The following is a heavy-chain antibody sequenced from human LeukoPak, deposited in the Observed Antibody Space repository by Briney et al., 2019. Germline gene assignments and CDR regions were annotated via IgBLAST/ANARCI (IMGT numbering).Heavy chain of an antibody. CDR1: GYTFTSYG. Sequence: GASVKVSCKASGYTFTSYGISWVRQAPGQGLEWMGWISAYNGNTNYAQKLQGRVTMTTDTSTSTAYMELRSLRSDDTAVYYCARSRGAYSSGWYNYWGQGTLVTVSS. CDR3: ARSRGAYSSGWYNY. J-gene: IGHJ4*02. V-gene: IGHV1-18*01. D-gene: IGHD6-19*01. CDR2: ISAYNGNT.